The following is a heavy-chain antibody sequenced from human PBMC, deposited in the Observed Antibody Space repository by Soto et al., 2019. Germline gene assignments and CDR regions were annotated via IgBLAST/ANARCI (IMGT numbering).Heavy chain of an antibody. D-gene: IGHD3-10*01. V-gene: IGHV3-30-3*01. CDR2: ISYDGSNK. CDR3: ARPMVRGVIALDAFDI. CDR1: GFTFSSYA. Sequence: ESGGGVVQPGRSLRLSCAASGFTFSSYAMHWVRQAPGKGLEWVAVISYDGSNKYYADSVKGRFTISRDNSKNTLYLQMNSLRAEDTAVYYCARPMVRGVIALDAFDIWGQGTMVTVSS. J-gene: IGHJ3*02.